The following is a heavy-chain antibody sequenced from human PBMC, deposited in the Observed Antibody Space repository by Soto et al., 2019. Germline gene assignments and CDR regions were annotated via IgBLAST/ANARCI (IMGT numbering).Heavy chain of an antibody. CDR3: ARSGDEYGMDV. D-gene: IGHD1-26*01. J-gene: IGHJ6*02. CDR1: GYTFSNYG. Sequence: ASVKVSCKASGYTFSNYGIHWVRQAPGQRLEWMGLINAGNGNTNYAQKLQGRVTMTTDTSTSTAYMELRSLRSDDTAVYYCARSGDEYGMDVWGQGTTVTVSS. V-gene: IGHV1-18*01. CDR2: INAGNGNT.